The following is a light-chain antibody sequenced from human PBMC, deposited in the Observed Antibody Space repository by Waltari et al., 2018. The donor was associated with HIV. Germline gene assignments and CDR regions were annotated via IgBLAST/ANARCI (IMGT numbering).Light chain of an antibody. Sequence: DIQMTQSPSSVSASVGDRVTITCRASQAISNRLAWYQQKPGKAPKLLIYAKSTLQGEVPSRFHGSGSGTDFILTISSLQPEDFATYYCQQANTFPFTFGPGTKVDV. V-gene: IGKV1-12*01. J-gene: IGKJ3*01. CDR2: AKS. CDR1: QAISNR. CDR3: QQANTFPFT.